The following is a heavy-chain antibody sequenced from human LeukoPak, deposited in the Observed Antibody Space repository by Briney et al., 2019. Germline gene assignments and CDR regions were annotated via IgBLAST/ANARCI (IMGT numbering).Heavy chain of an antibody. J-gene: IGHJ6*02. CDR1: GFTFSGSA. V-gene: IGHV3-73*01. CDR3: HTGATFGMDV. Sequence: PGGSLRLSCAASGFTFSGSAMHWVRQASGKGLEWVGRIRSKANSYATAYAASVKGRFTISRDDSKNTAYLQMNSLKTEDTAVYYCHTGATFGMDVWGQGTTVTVSS. CDR2: IRSKANSYAT. D-gene: IGHD1-26*01.